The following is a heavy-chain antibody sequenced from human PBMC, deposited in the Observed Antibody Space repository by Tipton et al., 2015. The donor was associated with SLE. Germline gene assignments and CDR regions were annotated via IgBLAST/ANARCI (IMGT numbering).Heavy chain of an antibody. CDR1: GGSISSCY. J-gene: IGHJ2*01. V-gene: IGHV4-4*07. D-gene: IGHD4-11*01. Sequence: TLSLPCTVSGGSISSCYWSWFRQSAGKGLAWVGRIYTRGSTNYNPSLKSRVTMSVDTSENQLSLKLNSMTAADTAVYYCARELLSPMTTVHWYFDLWGRGTLVTVSS. CDR3: ARELLSPMTTVHWYFDL. CDR2: IYTRGST.